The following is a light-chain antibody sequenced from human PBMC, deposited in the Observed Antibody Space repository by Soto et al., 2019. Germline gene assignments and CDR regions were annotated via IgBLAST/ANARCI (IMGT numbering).Light chain of an antibody. V-gene: IGLV3-21*04. CDR2: YDT. J-gene: IGLJ2*01. CDR3: QVWDIGSGVI. Sequence: SYELTQPPAVSVAPGKTAKITCGGSNIGSKSVHWYQQKPGQAPVLVIYYDTDRPSGVPEQLSGSNSGSTAALTISRVEAGDEADYYCQVWDIGSGVIFGGGTKLTVL. CDR1: NIGSKS.